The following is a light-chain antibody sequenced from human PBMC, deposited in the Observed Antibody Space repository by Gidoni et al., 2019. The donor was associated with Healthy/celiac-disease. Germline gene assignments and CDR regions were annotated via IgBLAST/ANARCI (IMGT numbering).Light chain of an antibody. CDR2: DAS. Sequence: DIQMTQSPSSLSASVGDRVTITCQSSHDISNYLNWYQQKPGKAPKLLIYDASNVETGVPSRFSGSGSGTYFTFTISSLQPEDIATYYCQQYDNLWTFGPXDQGGNQT. J-gene: IGKJ1*01. CDR1: HDISNY. V-gene: IGKV1-33*01. CDR3: QQYDNLWT.